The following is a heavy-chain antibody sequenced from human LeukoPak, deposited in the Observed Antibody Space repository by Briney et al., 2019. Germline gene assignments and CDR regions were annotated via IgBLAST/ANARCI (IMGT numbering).Heavy chain of an antibody. V-gene: IGHV3-20*04. CDR1: GFTFDDYG. J-gene: IGHJ3*02. CDR3: ARAGVNYDSSGYFPDDAFDI. D-gene: IGHD3-22*01. CDR2: INWNGGST. Sequence: GGSLRLSCAASGFTFDDYGMSWVRQAPGKGLEWVSGINWNGGSTGYADSVKGRFTISRDNAKNSLYLQMNSLRAEDTAVYYCARAGVNYDSSGYFPDDAFDIWGQGTMVTVSS.